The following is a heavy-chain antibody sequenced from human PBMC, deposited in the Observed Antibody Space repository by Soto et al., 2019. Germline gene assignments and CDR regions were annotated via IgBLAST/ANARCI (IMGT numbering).Heavy chain of an antibody. CDR2: IYHGGST. J-gene: IGHJ5*02. V-gene: IGHV4-38-2*01. CDR3: ARVGPWVPYYYDSSPYTFENWFDP. D-gene: IGHD3-22*01. Sequence: SETLSLTCAVSGDSIIGIYHWAWVRQSPGRGLEWIGSIYHGGSTYYNPSLNSRVTLSIDMTNNHVSLILNSVTAADTAVYYCARVGPWVPYYYDSSPYTFENWFDPWGQGTLVTVSS. CDR1: GDSIIGIYH.